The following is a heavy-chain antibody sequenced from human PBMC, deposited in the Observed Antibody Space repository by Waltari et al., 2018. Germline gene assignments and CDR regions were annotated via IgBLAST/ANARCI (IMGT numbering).Heavy chain of an antibody. D-gene: IGHD2-21*02. CDR1: GASIISRHYY. CDR3: ARQNNDFTRVDY. J-gene: IGHJ4*02. CDR2: IYSNGNT. Sequence: QLQLQESRPGRVKPSQTLSLFCTLSGASIISRHYYCVCIRQPPGKGVAWIGSIYSNGNTYYNPSLKSRVTISVDTSKNQFSLKLSSVTAADTAVYYCARQNNDFTRVDYWGQGTLVTVSS. V-gene: IGHV4-39*01.